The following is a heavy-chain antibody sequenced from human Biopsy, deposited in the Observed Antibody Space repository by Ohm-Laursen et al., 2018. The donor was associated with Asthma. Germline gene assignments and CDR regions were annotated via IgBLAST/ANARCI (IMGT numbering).Heavy chain of an antibody. D-gene: IGHD3-16*01. CDR2: IYNIGST. J-gene: IGHJ4*02. V-gene: IGHV4-30-4*08. CDR1: GGSISSGAYY. CDR3: ARRGEVRRYFDY. Sequence: SQTLSLTCTVSGGSISSGAYYWRWLRQPPGKGLEWIGYIYNIGSTYYNPSLKSRVAISLDTSKNQFSLKLSSVTAADTAVYFCARRGEVRRYFDYWGQGTLVTVSS.